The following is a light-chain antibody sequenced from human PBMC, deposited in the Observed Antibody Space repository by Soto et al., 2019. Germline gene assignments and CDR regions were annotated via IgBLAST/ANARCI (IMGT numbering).Light chain of an antibody. J-gene: IGKJ4*01. V-gene: IGKV3-15*01. CDR1: QSVRSH. CDR3: QHNSNWPFST. CDR2: SAS. Sequence: EIVMTQSPATLSVSPGDRATLSCRASQSVRSHLVRYQQRPGQPPRLLIYSASTRATGIPARFSGSGSGTDFTLTISSLQSEDVGVYYCQHNSNWPFSTFGGGTKVDIK.